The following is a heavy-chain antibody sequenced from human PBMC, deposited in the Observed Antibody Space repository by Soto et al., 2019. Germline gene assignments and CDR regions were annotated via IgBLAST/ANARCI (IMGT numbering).Heavy chain of an antibody. D-gene: IGHD2-15*01. CDR3: AKRLWAVGGSFHY. V-gene: IGHV3-23*01. CDR1: GFTFSGFI. CDR2: INPRGDVT. Sequence: DVQLLESGGGLVQPGGSLRLSCAPSGFTFSGFIMDWVRRAPGKGLEWVSEINPRGDVTNYAESVKGRFTVSRDNSRNSLYLQLSSLRVDDTAVYYCAKRLWAVGGSFHYWGQGTLVTVSS. J-gene: IGHJ4*02.